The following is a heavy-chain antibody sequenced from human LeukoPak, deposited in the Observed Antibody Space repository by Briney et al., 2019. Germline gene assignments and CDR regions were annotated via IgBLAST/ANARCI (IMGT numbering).Heavy chain of an antibody. D-gene: IGHD1-26*01. J-gene: IGHJ4*02. CDR1: GDSVSSNSAA. CDR3: ARDNGGSYYY. V-gene: IGHV6-1*01. CDR2: TYYRSKWYN. Sequence: SQTLSLTCAISGDSVSSNSAAWNWIRQSPSRGLEWLGRTYYRSKWYNDYEVSVKSRIIINVDTSKNQFSLQLSSVTAADTAVYYCARDNGGSYYYWGQGTLVTVSS.